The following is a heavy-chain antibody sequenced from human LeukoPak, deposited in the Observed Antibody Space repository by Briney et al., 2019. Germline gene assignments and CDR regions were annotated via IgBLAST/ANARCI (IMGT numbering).Heavy chain of an antibody. V-gene: IGHV3-48*01. Sequence: GGSLRLSCAASGFTFSSYSMNWVRQAPGKGLEWVSYISSSSSTIYYADSVKGRFTISRDNAKNSLYLQMNSLRAEDTAVYYCASLPTYYYDSRGVKTDYWGQGTLVTVSS. D-gene: IGHD3-22*01. CDR2: ISSSSSTI. J-gene: IGHJ4*02. CDR1: GFTFSSYS. CDR3: ASLPTYYYDSRGVKTDY.